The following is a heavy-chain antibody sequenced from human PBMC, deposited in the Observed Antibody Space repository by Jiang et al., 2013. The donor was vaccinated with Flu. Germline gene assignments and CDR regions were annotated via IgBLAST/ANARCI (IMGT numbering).Heavy chain of an antibody. J-gene: IGHJ3*02. CDR3: ARSMAFPDAFDI. Sequence: KGSGYSFTTYWIGWVRQMPGKGLGWMGIIYPGDSDTRYSPPFQGQVTMSADKSISTAYLQWSSLKASDTAMYYCARSMAFPDAFDIWGQGTIVAVSS. V-gene: IGHV5-51*01. D-gene: IGHD2/OR15-2a*01. CDR2: IYPGDSDT. CDR1: GYSFTTYW.